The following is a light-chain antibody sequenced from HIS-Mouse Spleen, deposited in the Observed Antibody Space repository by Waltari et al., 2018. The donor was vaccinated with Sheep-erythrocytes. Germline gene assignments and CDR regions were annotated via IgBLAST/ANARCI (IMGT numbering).Light chain of an antibody. Sequence: SSELTQPPSVSVSPGQTASITCSGEKLGDKYACWYQQKPGKSPVLVIYQDTKRPSGMPERFSGYNSGNTATLTISGTQAMDEADYYCQAWDSSIVVFGGGTKLTVL. V-gene: IGLV3-1*01. CDR2: QDT. J-gene: IGLJ2*01. CDR3: QAWDSSIVV. CDR1: KLGDKY.